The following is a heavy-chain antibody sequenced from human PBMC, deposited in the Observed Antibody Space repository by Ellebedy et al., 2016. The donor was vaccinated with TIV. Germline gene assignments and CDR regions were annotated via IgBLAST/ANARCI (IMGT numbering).Heavy chain of an antibody. CDR1: GFTFGSYW. CDR3: AREVGGGGAY. D-gene: IGHD2-21*01. CDR2: IKQDGSVK. Sequence: GGSLRLSXAASGFTFGSYWMHWVRQAPGKGLEWVANIKQDGSVKKYVDSVKGRFTISRDNGKNSLYLQMNSLRGEDTAVYYCAREVGGGGAYWGQGTLVTVSS. V-gene: IGHV3-7*01. J-gene: IGHJ4*02.